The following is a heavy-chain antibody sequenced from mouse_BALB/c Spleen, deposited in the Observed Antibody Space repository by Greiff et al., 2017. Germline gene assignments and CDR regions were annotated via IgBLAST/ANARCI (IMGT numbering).Heavy chain of an antibody. J-gene: IGHJ2*01. CDR3: ARSGYRYDYFDY. V-gene: IGHV5-12-1*01. D-gene: IGHD2-14*01. CDR1: GFAFSSYD. Sequence: DVQLVESGGGLVKPGGSLKLSCAASGFAFSSYDMSWVRQTPEKRLEWVAYISSGGGSTYYPDTVKGRFTIARDNAKNTLYLQMSSLKSEDTAMYYCARSGYRYDYFDYWGQGTTLTVSS. CDR2: ISSGGGST.